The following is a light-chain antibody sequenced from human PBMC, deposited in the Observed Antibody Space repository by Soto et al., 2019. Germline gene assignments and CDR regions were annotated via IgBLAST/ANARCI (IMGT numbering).Light chain of an antibody. V-gene: IGKV3-11*01. CDR2: DAS. CDR3: QQRSNWPRA. CDR1: QSVSSY. Sequence: EVVMTQSRSTLSLSPGERATLSCRASQSVSSYLGWYQQKPGQAPRLLIYDASNRATGTPARFSGSGSGTDFTLTISSLEPEDFAVYYCQQRSNWPRAFGGGTKVDIK. J-gene: IGKJ4*01.